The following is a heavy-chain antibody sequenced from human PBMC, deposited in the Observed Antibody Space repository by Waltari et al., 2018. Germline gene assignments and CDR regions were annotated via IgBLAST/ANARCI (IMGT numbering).Heavy chain of an antibody. CDR3: AREGQVELRGAFDI. CDR2: ISTDNVNT. Sequence: QVQLVQSGAEVKKPGASVKVSCKASGYTFTSYGISWVRQAPGQGLEWMGWISTDNVNTNDAQKLQGRVTMTTDTSTSTAYMELRSLRSDDTAVYYCAREGQVELRGAFDIWGQGTMVTVSS. D-gene: IGHD1-7*01. J-gene: IGHJ3*02. CDR1: GYTFTSYG. V-gene: IGHV1-18*01.